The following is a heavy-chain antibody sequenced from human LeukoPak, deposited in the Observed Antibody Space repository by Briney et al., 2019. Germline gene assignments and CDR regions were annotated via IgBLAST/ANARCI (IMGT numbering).Heavy chain of an antibody. CDR3: ARDPVPVPGVNFDY. V-gene: IGHV4-4*02. J-gene: IGHJ4*02. Sequence: SGTLSLTCAVSGESITSNNWWSWIRQTPGKGLEWIGQIWHDGSTTYNPSFESRVAISVDKSYNQFSLKLSFVTAADTAVYYCARDPVPVPGVNFDYWGQGTLVTVSS. CDR2: IWHDGST. CDR1: GESITSNNW. D-gene: IGHD6-19*01.